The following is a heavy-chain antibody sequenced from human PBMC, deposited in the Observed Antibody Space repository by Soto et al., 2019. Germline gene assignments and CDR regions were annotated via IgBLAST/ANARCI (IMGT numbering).Heavy chain of an antibody. CDR2: ISSSSSYT. D-gene: IGHD5-12*01. Sequence: PGGSLRLSCVASGFTFSDYYIIWIVPSPGKGLEWVSYISSSSSYTNYADSVKGRFTISRDNAKNSLYLQMNSLRAEDTAVYYCARDHHRYSGYDYVEYWGQGTLVTVSS. CDR3: ARDHHRYSGYDYVEY. J-gene: IGHJ4*02. CDR1: GFTFSDYY. V-gene: IGHV3-11*05.